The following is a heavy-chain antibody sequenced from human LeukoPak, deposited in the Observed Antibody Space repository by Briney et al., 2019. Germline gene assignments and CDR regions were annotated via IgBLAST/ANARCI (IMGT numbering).Heavy chain of an antibody. Sequence: GGSLRLSCAVSGFTFSSHSMNWVRQAPGKGLEWVSYISSSSSTIYYADSVKGRFTISRDNAKNSLHLQMNSLRAEDTAVYYCARVRYCGGDCYSGYWGQGTLVTVSS. CDR2: ISSSSSTI. V-gene: IGHV3-48*01. CDR3: ARVRYCGGDCYSGY. J-gene: IGHJ4*02. CDR1: GFTFSSHS. D-gene: IGHD2-21*02.